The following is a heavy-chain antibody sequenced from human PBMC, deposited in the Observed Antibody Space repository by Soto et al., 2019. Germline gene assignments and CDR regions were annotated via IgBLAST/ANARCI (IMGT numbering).Heavy chain of an antibody. V-gene: IGHV3-53*01. D-gene: IGHD3-22*01. CDR2: LYSSGST. CDR1: GFTVSTNY. CDR3: AILDRRDLPYFDH. Sequence: GGSLRLSCAASGFTVSTNYMSWVRQAPGKGLEWVSVLYSSGSTYYPDSVKGRFTISRDNSKNTLYLQMNSLRAEDTAVYYCAILDRRDLPYFDHWGQGTLVTVSS. J-gene: IGHJ4*02.